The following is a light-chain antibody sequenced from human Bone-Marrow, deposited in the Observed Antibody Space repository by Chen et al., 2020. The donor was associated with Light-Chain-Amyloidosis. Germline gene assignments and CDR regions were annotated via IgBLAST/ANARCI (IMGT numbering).Light chain of an antibody. Sequence: SYVLTQPSSVSVAPGQTATIACAGNNIGPTSVHWYQQTPGRAPLLVVYDDSDRPSGITERLSGSNSGNTATLTISRVEAGDEADYYCQVWDRSSDRPVFGGGTKLTVL. CDR3: QVWDRSSDRPV. CDR1: NIGPTS. V-gene: IGLV3-21*02. J-gene: IGLJ3*02. CDR2: DDS.